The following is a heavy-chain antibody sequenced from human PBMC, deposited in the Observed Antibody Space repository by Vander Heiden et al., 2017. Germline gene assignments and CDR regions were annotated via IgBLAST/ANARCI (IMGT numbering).Heavy chain of an antibody. J-gene: IGHJ4*02. CDR1: GYTFSDYY. CDR2: INPKSGGT. CDR3: ARGTQY. Sequence: QVHLVQSGAELKKPGASLKISCKASGYTFSDYYIHWVRQAPGQGLEWMGWINPKSGGTNYAQKFQGWVTMTRDTSISTAYMEMSRLTSDDTAVYYCARGTQYWGQGTLVTVSS. V-gene: IGHV1-2*04.